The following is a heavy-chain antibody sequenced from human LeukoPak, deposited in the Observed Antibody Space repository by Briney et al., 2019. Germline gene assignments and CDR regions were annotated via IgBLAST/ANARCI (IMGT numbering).Heavy chain of an antibody. Sequence: GESLKISCKGSGYSFTSYWIGWVRQMPGKGLEWMGIIYPGDSDTRYSPSFQGQVTISADRSISTAYLQWSSLKASDTAMYYCARYLSFSGWGSYRDPYYFDYWGQGTLVTVSS. CDR3: ARYLSFSGWGSYRDPYYFDY. V-gene: IGHV5-51*01. CDR2: IYPGDSDT. J-gene: IGHJ4*02. CDR1: GYSFTSYW. D-gene: IGHD3-16*02.